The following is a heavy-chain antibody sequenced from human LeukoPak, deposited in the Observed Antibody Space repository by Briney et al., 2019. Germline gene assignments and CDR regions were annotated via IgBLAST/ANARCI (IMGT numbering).Heavy chain of an antibody. D-gene: IGHD4-17*01. CDR3: ATGASKVTTDFANY. V-gene: IGHV5-10-1*01. J-gene: IGHJ4*02. Sequence: GESLKISCKGSGYSFTHYWISWVRQMPGKGLEWMGRIDPRDSYTKYSPSFEGHVTISVDKSISSAFLQWNSLKASDSAMYYCATGASKVTTDFANYWGQGTQVAVSS. CDR2: IDPRDSYT. CDR1: GYSFTHYW.